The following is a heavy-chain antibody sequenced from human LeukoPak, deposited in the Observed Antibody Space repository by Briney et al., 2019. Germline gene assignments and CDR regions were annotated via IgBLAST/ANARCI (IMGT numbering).Heavy chain of an antibody. CDR3: AKEGIVLMVYAGPFDY. Sequence: PGGSLRLSCTASGFIFNTYAMNWVRQAPGKGLEWVASISGGGGRANYADSVKGRFTISRDNSKNTLYLQMNSLRAEDTAVYYCAKEGIVLMVYAGPFDYWGQGTLVTVSS. V-gene: IGHV3-23*01. CDR1: GFIFNTYA. D-gene: IGHD2-8*01. J-gene: IGHJ4*02. CDR2: ISGGGGRA.